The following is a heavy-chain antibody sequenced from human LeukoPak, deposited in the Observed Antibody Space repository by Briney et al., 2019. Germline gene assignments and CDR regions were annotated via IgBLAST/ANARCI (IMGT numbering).Heavy chain of an antibody. V-gene: IGHV1-69*13. CDR1: GGTFSSYA. Sequence: SVKVSCKASGGTFSSYAISWVRQAPGQGLEWMGGIIPIFGTANYAQKFQGRVTITADESTSTAYMELSSLRSEDTAVYYCAREYDSSGYYYAPAGYWGQGTLVTVSS. CDR3: AREYDSSGYYYAPAGY. CDR2: IIPIFGTA. J-gene: IGHJ4*02. D-gene: IGHD3-22*01.